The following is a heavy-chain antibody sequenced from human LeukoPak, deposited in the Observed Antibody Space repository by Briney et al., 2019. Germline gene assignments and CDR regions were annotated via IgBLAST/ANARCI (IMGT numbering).Heavy chain of an antibody. J-gene: IGHJ3*01. CDR2: IIPIFGTA. D-gene: IGHD2-2*01. CDR3: AREGGSTSID. V-gene: IGHV1-69*13. CDR1: GGTFSNYA. Sequence: ASVKVSCKASGGTFSNYAISWVRQAPGQGLEWMGGIIPIFGTANYAQKFQGRVTITADESTSTAYMELSSLRSEDTAVYYCAREGGSTSIDWGQGTMVTVSS.